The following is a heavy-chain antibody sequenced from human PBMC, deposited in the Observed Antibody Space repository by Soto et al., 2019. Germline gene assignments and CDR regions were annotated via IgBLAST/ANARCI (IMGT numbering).Heavy chain of an antibody. CDR1: GYRFTSYW. CDR2: IYPGDSDT. D-gene: IGHD1-26*01. V-gene: IGHV5-51*01. CDR3: VGQAVLGATKSFDI. Sequence: GESLKISCKGSGYRFTSYWIAWVRQMPGKGLEWMGTIYPGDSDTRYSPPFQGQVTISADKSISTAYLQWSSLKASDTAMYYCVGQAVLGATKSFDIWGQGTMVTVS. J-gene: IGHJ3*02.